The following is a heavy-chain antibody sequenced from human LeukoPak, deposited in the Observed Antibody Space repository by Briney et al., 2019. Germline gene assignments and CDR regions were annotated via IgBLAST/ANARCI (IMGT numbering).Heavy chain of an antibody. CDR3: AGWSISSGVGYYYMDV. J-gene: IGHJ6*03. V-gene: IGHV1-2*02. CDR2: INPNSGGT. CDR1: GYTFTGYY. D-gene: IGHD6-6*01. Sequence: ASVKVSCKASGYTFTGYYMHWVRQAPGQGLEWMGWINPNSGGTNYAQKFQGRVTMTRDTSISTAYMELSRLRSDDTAVYYCAGWSISSGVGYYYMDVWGKGTTVTVSS.